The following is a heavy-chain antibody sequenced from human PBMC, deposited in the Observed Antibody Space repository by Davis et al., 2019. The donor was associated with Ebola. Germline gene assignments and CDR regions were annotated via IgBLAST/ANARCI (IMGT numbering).Heavy chain of an antibody. D-gene: IGHD2-2*01. CDR2: INPNSGGT. CDR1: GYTFTGNY. Sequence: ASVKVSCKASGYTFTGNYIQWVRQAPGQGLEWMGRINPNSGGTNYAQKFQGRVTMTRDTSISTAYMELSRLRSDDTAVYYCARGLRDIVVVPAANLFDYWGQGTLVTVSS. V-gene: IGHV1-2*06. J-gene: IGHJ4*02. CDR3: ARGLRDIVVVPAANLFDY.